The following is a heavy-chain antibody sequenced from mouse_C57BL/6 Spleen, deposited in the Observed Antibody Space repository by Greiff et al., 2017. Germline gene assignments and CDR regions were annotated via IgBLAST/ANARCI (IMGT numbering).Heavy chain of an antibody. CDR2: INPSNGGT. D-gene: IGHD2-5*01. V-gene: IGHV1-53*01. CDR3: ARSSSNYDYAMDY. J-gene: IGHJ4*01. CDR1: GYTFTSYW. Sequence: VQLQQPGTELVKPGASVKLSCKASGYTFTSYWMHWVKQRPGQGLEWIGNINPSNGGTNYNEKFKSKATLTVDKSSSTAYMQLSSLTSEDSTVYYCARSSSNYDYAMDYWGQGTSVTVSS.